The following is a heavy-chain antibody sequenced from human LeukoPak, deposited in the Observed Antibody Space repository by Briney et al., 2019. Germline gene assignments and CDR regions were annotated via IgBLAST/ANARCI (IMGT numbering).Heavy chain of an antibody. D-gene: IGHD3-22*01. J-gene: IGHJ3*02. V-gene: IGHV4-38-2*02. Sequence: SETLSLTCTVSGYSVSSGYFWGWIRQPPGKRLEWIGNMYHTGTTYYNPSLKSRVTITIDTSKNQFSLKLSSVTAADTAVYFCARGPYSYDSSGAFDIWGQGTMVTVSS. CDR3: ARGPYSYDSSGAFDI. CDR1: GYSVSSGYF. CDR2: MYHTGTT.